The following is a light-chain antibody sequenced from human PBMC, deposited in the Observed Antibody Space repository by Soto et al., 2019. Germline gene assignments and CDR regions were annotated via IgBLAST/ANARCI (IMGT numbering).Light chain of an antibody. Sequence: QSALTQPPSASGSPGQSVTISCTGTSSDVGGYNYVSWYQQHPGKAPKLMIYEVSKRPSGVPDRFSGSKSGNTASLTVSGLQAEDEADYYCSSYAGSNIVIFGGGTKLTVI. CDR2: EVS. J-gene: IGLJ2*01. CDR1: SSDVGGYNY. V-gene: IGLV2-8*01. CDR3: SSYAGSNIVI.